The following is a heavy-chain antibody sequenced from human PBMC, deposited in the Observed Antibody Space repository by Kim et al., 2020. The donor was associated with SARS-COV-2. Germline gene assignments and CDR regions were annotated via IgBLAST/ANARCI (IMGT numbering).Heavy chain of an antibody. CDR1: GYTFTSYA. CDR2: INTNTGNP. Sequence: ASVKVSCKASGYTFTSYAMNWVRQAPGQGLEWMGWINTNTGNPTYAQGFTGRLVFSLDTSVSTAYLQISSLKAEDTAVYYCARDGLVVPAAIFSRWFDPWGQGTLVTVSS. CDR3: ARDGLVVPAAIFSRWFDP. V-gene: IGHV7-4-1*02. D-gene: IGHD2-2*01. J-gene: IGHJ5*02.